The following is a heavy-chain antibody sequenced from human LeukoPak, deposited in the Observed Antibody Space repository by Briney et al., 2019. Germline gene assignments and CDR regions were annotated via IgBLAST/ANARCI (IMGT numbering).Heavy chain of an antibody. V-gene: IGHV3-20*04. CDR1: GFTFDDYG. J-gene: IGHJ6*03. CDR2: INWNGGST. CDR3: ARVGGYSGYDFMTLDYYYYYMDV. D-gene: IGHD5-12*01. Sequence: PGGSLRLSCAASGFTFDDYGMSWVRQAPGKGLEWVSGINWNGGSTGYADSVKGRFAISRDNAKNSLYLQMNSLRAEDTALYYCARVGGYSGYDFMTLDYYYYYMDVWGKGTTVTVSS.